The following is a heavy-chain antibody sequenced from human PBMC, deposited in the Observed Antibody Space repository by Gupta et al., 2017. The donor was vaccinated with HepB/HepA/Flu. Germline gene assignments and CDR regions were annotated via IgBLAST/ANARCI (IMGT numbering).Heavy chain of an antibody. J-gene: IGHJ4*01. CDR2: ISDSGTTT. Sequence: EVQLLESGGGLAQPGGSLRLSCAASGFTFSRFAMSWVRQAPGKGLEWVSVISDSGTTTYYADSVKGRVTISRDNPKNTLYLQINRLRDDDTAVYYWAKRAVEQRLTVIYYCDNWGHGTLVTVSS. D-gene: IGHD6-25*01. CDR1: GFTFSRFA. V-gene: IGHV3-23*01. CDR3: AKRAVEQRLTVIYYCDN.